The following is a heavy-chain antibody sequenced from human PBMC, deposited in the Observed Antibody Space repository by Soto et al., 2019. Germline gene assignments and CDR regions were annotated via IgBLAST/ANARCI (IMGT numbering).Heavy chain of an antibody. J-gene: IGHJ6*02. CDR3: AVSRYYYGSGSYYTYGMDV. Sequence: ASVKVSCKAFVCTFSSYAISWVRQAPGQGLEWMGGIIPIFGTANYAQKFQGRVTITADESTSTAYMELSSLRSEDTAVYYCAVSRYYYGSGSYYTYGMDVWGQGTTVTVSS. CDR2: IIPIFGTA. D-gene: IGHD3-10*01. CDR1: VCTFSSYA. V-gene: IGHV1-69*13.